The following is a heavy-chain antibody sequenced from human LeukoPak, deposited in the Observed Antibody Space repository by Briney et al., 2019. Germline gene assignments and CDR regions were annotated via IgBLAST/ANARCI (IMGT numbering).Heavy chain of an antibody. V-gene: IGHV3-7*03. D-gene: IGHD2/OR15-2a*01. J-gene: IGHJ6*02. Sequence: GGSLRLPCAASGFALSSHWMTWVRQVPGRGPEWVANVNRDGSETYYLDSVKGRFTISKDNAKNSLYLQMNSLRAEDTALYHCARNNSMDVWGQGTTVIVSS. CDR1: GFALSSHW. CDR2: VNRDGSET. CDR3: ARNNSMDV.